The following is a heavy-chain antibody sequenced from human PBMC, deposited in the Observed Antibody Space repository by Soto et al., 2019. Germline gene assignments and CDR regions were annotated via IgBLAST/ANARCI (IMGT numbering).Heavy chain of an antibody. CDR3: VSSLNYDFWRDGGRHFYFDN. Sequence: QVQLQESGPGLVKPSGTLSLTCAVSGGSISSSYWWNWVRQTPRGGLEWIGKIYHGGTTNYNPSLKNRVTISVDKSENQFSLKLTSVTAADTAVYYCVSSLNYDFWRDGGRHFYFDNWGRGILATVSS. J-gene: IGHJ4*02. V-gene: IGHV4-4*02. D-gene: IGHD3-3*01. CDR1: GGSISSSYW. CDR2: IYHGGTT.